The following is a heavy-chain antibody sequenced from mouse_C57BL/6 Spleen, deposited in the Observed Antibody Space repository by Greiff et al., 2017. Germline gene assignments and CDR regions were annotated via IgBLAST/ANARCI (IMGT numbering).Heavy chain of an antibody. CDR3: ARSSVVAKGDY. CDR2: IHPNSGST. CDR1: GYTFTSYW. J-gene: IGHJ2*01. Sequence: VQLQQPGAELVKPGASVKLSCKASGYTFTSYWMHWVKQRPGQGLEWIGMIHPNSGSTNYNEKFKSKATLTVDKSSSTAYMQLSSLTSEDSAVYYCARSSVVAKGDYWGQGTTLTVSS. D-gene: IGHD1-1*01. V-gene: IGHV1-64*01.